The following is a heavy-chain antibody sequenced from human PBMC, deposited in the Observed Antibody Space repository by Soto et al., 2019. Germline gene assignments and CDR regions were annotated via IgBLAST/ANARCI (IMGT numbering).Heavy chain of an antibody. D-gene: IGHD2-8*01. V-gene: IGHV1-69*13. CDR3: AKNGQPPYYYYGMDV. Sequence: SVKVSCKASGGTFRNYAISWVRQAPGRGLEWMGGIVPFFPTTNYAQKFQGRVTITADESTTTAYMELSSLRSDDRAVYYCAKNGQPPYYYYGMDVWGQGTTVTVSS. CDR2: IVPFFPTT. CDR1: GGTFRNYA. J-gene: IGHJ6*02.